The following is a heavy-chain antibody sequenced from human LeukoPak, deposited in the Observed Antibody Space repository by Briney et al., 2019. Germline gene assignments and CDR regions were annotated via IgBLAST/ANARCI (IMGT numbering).Heavy chain of an antibody. Sequence: SETLSLTCIVSGGSISSSRYYWGWIRQPPGKGLEWIGSIYYSGSTYYNPSLKSRVTISVDTSKNQFSLKLSSVTAADTAVYYCARSLSGTRGGYTSFDYWGQGTLVTVSS. CDR1: GGSISSSRYY. V-gene: IGHV4-39*01. CDR2: IYYSGST. CDR3: ARSLSGTRGGYTSFDY. J-gene: IGHJ4*02. D-gene: IGHD3-22*01.